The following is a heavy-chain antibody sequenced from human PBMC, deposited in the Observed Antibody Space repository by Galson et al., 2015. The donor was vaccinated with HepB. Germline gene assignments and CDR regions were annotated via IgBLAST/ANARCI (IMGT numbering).Heavy chain of an antibody. V-gene: IGHV3-23*01. D-gene: IGHD3-10*01. CDR2: ISGSGGST. CDR3: AKCPYYYAKYAFDI. Sequence: FLRLSCAASGFTFSSYSRSWVHQAQGKGLGWVSAISGSGGSTYYADSVKGRFTISRDNSKNTLYLQMNSLRAEDTAVYYCAKCPYYYAKYAFDIWGQGTMVTVSS. J-gene: IGHJ3*02. CDR1: GFTFSSYS.